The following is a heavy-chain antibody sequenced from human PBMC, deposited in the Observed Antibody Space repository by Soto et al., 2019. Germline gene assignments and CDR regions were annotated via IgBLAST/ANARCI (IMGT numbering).Heavy chain of an antibody. CDR1: GYTFTSYD. D-gene: IGHD3-16*02. CDR2: MNPNSGNT. Sequence: QVQLVQSGAEVKKPGASVKVSCKASGYTFTSYDINWVRQATGQGLEWMGWMNPNSGNTGYAQKFQGRVTMTRNTSISTAYMELSSLRSEDTAVYYCVRNLDTFGGVIVDYWGQGTLVTVSS. J-gene: IGHJ4*02. CDR3: VRNLDTFGGVIVDY. V-gene: IGHV1-8*01.